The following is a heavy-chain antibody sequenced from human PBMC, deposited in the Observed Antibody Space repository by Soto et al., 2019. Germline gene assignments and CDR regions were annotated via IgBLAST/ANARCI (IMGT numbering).Heavy chain of an antibody. J-gene: IGHJ6*02. CDR2: IFFTGIP. CDR1: GGSVTTGSYN. V-gene: IGHV4-61*01. CDR3: ARDGHGMDV. Sequence: QVQLQESGPGLVRPSETLSLTCTVSGGSVTTGSYNWSWIRRPPGKGLEWIGNIFFTGIPHYTPSLNNRVTMSVDTSKTQVSLTVTSVTAAATAFYYCARDGHGMDVWGQGTTVTVAS.